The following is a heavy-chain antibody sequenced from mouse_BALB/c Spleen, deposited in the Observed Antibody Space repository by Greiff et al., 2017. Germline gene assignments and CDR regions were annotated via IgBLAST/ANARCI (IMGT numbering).Heavy chain of an antibody. D-gene: IGHD2-4*01. V-gene: IGHV5-6-5*01. Sequence: EVQGVESGGGLVKPGGSLKLSCAASGFTFSSYAMSWVRQTPEKRLEWVASISSGGSTYYPDSVKGRFTISRDNARNILYLQMSSLRSEDTAMYYCARVGYDYDGAMDYWGQGTSVTVSS. CDR2: ISSGGST. CDR3: ARVGYDYDGAMDY. CDR1: GFTFSSYA. J-gene: IGHJ4*01.